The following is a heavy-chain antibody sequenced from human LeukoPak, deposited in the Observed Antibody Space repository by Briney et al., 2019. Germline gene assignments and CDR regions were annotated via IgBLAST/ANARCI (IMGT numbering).Heavy chain of an antibody. J-gene: IGHJ6*02. Sequence: PGGSLRLSCAASGFTFSSYWMHWVRQAPGKGLVWVSHINSDGSSTNYADSVKGRFTISRDNAKNTLYLQMNSLRAEDTAVYYCASRDIVVVVAEDYYGMDVWGQGTTVTVSS. CDR1: GFTFSSYW. V-gene: IGHV3-74*01. D-gene: IGHD2-15*01. CDR3: ASRDIVVVVAEDYYGMDV. CDR2: INSDGSST.